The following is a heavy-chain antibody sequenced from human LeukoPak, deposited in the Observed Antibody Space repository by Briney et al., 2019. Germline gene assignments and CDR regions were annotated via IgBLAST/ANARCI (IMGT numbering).Heavy chain of an antibody. CDR3: AKGVKYTPDDGKDAFDI. CDR1: GFTFDDYA. V-gene: IGHV3-9*03. J-gene: IGHJ3*02. CDR2: ISWNSGSI. Sequence: PGRSPRLSCAAFGFTFDDYAMHWVRQAPGKGLEWVSGISWNSGSIGYADSVKGRFTISRDNAKNSLYLQMNSLRAEDMALYYYAKGVKYTPDDGKDAFDIWGQGTMVTVSS. D-gene: IGHD2-2*02.